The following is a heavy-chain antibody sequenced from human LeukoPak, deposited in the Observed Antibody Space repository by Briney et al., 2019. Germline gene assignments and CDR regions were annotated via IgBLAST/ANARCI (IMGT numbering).Heavy chain of an antibody. CDR2: ISSSGTTI. CDR3: AKEGYDILTGYSY. CDR1: GFTFSDYY. Sequence: GGSLRLSCAASGFTFSDYYMSWIRQAPGKGLEWPSYISSSGTTIYYADSVKGRFTISRDNSKNTLYLQMNSLRAEDTAVYYCAKEGYDILTGYSYWGQGTLVTVSS. D-gene: IGHD3-9*01. J-gene: IGHJ4*02. V-gene: IGHV3-11*04.